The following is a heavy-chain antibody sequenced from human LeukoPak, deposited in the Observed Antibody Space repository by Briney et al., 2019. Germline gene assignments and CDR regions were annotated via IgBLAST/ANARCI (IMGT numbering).Heavy chain of an antibody. D-gene: IGHD3-10*01. Sequence: GGSLRLSCAASGFTFSSYSMNWVRQAPGKGLEWVSSISSSSSYIYYAGSVKGRFTISRDNAKNSLYLQMNSLRAEDTAVYYCATRYYYGSGSYPFDYWGQGTLVTVSS. CDR2: ISSSSSYI. CDR3: ATRYYYGSGSYPFDY. V-gene: IGHV3-21*01. CDR1: GFTFSSYS. J-gene: IGHJ4*02.